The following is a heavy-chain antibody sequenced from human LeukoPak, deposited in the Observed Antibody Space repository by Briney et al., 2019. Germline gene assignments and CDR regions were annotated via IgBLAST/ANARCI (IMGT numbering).Heavy chain of an antibody. CDR1: SGSISTSNYY. V-gene: IGHV4-39*07. Sequence: SETLSLTCTVSSGSISTSNYYWGWVRQPPGKALEWIGNIFYSGSTYYSPSLKSRVTISVDKSKNQFSLELSSVTAADTAVYYCASIVGARDYWGQGTLVTVSS. D-gene: IGHD1-26*01. CDR2: IFYSGST. J-gene: IGHJ4*02. CDR3: ASIVGARDY.